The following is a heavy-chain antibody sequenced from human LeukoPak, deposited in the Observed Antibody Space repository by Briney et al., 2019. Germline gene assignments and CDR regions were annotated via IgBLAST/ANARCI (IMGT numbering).Heavy chain of an antibody. CDR3: ARDPSPDSMGNWFDP. CDR1: GYTFTGYY. D-gene: IGHD3-22*01. J-gene: IGHJ5*02. Sequence: ASVKVSCKASGYTFTGYYMHWVRQAPGQGLEWMGWINPNSGGTNYAQKFQGRVTMTRDTSISTAYMELSRLRSDDTAVYYCARDPSPDSMGNWFDPWGQGTLVTVSS. V-gene: IGHV1-2*02. CDR2: INPNSGGT.